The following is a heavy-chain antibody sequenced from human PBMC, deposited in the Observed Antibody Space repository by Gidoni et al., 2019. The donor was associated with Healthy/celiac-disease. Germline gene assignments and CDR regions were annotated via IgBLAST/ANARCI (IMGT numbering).Heavy chain of an antibody. CDR2: IYYSGST. V-gene: IGHV4-31*03. CDR1: GCSISSGGYY. J-gene: IGHJ4*02. CDR3: ARIWFGELSYFDY. Sequence: QVQLQESGPGLVKPSQTLSLTCTVSGCSISSGGYYWSWIRQHPGKGLEWIGYIYYSGSTYYNPSLKSRVTISVDTSKNQFSLKLSSVTAADTAVYYCARIWFGELSYFDYWGQGTLVTVSS. D-gene: IGHD3-10*01.